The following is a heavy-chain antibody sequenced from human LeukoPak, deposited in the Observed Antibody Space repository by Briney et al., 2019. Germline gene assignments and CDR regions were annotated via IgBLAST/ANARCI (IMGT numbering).Heavy chain of an antibody. Sequence: ASVKVSCKASGYTFTGYYMHWVRQAPGQGLEWMGWINPNSGGTSYAQKFQGRVTMTRDTSISTAYMELSRLRSDDTAVYYCAQGYCSSTSCQMGWFDPWGQGTLVTVSS. CDR2: INPNSGGT. J-gene: IGHJ5*02. CDR1: GYTFTGYY. V-gene: IGHV1-2*02. CDR3: AQGYCSSTSCQMGWFDP. D-gene: IGHD2-2*01.